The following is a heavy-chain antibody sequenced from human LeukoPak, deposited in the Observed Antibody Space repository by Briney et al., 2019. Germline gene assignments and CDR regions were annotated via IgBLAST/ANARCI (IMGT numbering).Heavy chain of an antibody. D-gene: IGHD6-19*01. CDR1: GFTFSSYA. V-gene: IGHV3-48*02. CDR3: ARAGSGWYFDY. Sequence: PGGSLRLSCAASGFTFSSYAMSWVRQAPGKGLEWVSYISSSSSRTIYYADSVKGRFTISRDNAKNSVYLQMNSLRDEDTAVYYCARAGSGWYFDYWGQGTLVAVSS. CDR2: ISSSSSRTI. J-gene: IGHJ4*02.